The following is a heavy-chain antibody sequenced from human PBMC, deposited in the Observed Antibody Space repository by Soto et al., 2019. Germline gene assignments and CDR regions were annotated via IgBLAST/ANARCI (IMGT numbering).Heavy chain of an antibody. CDR2: INAYNGNT. J-gene: IGHJ4*02. CDR1: GTPFPAMV. V-gene: IGHV1-18*01. CDR3: ARDPVAGTYFDY. D-gene: IGHD6-19*01. Sequence: QVQLVQSGAEVKKPGASWRAPCKPPGTPFPAMVIAGLQQAPGQGLEGMGWINAYNGNTNYAQKLQGRVTMTTDTSTSTAYMELRSLRSDDTAVFYCARDPVAGTYFDYWGQGTLVTVSS.